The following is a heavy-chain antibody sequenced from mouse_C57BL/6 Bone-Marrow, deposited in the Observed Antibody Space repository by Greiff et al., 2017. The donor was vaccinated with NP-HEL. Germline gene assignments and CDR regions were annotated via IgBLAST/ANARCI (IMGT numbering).Heavy chain of an antibody. V-gene: IGHV1-20*01. CDR2: INPYNGDT. D-gene: IGHD1-1*01. CDR1: GYSFTGYF. CDR3: ARGGTTVVADAMDY. Sequence: VQLQQSGPELVKPGDSVKISCKASGYSFTGYFMNWVMQSHGKSLEWIGRINPYNGDTFYNQKFKGKATLTVDKSSSTAHMELRSLTSEDSAVYYCARGGTTVVADAMDYWGKGTSVTVSS. J-gene: IGHJ4*01.